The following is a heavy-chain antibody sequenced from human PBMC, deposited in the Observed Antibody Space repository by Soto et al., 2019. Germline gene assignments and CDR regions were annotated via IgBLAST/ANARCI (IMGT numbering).Heavy chain of an antibody. CDR3: ARDLGSSGYYYY. CDR1: GGTFSSYA. J-gene: IGHJ4*02. CDR2: IIPIFGTA. D-gene: IGHD3-22*01. Sequence: QVQLVQSGAEVKKPGSSVKVSCKASGGTFSSYAISWVRQAPGQGLEWMGGIIPIFGTANYAQKFQGRVXIXAAXSTSTAYMELSSLRSEDTAVYYCARDLGSSGYYYYWGQGTLVTVSS. V-gene: IGHV1-69*12.